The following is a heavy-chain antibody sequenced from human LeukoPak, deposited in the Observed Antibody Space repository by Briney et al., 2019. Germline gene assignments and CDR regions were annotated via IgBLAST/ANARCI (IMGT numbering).Heavy chain of an antibody. V-gene: IGHV3-21*01. CDR2: ISSSSSYI. Sequence: GGSLRLSCAASGFTFSSYSMNWVRQAPGKGLEWVSSISSSSSYIYYADSVKGRFTISGDNAKNSLYLQMNSLRAEDTAVYYCARGRDVPIFGVVTTWFDPWGQGTLVTVSS. CDR3: ARGRDVPIFGVVTTWFDP. D-gene: IGHD3-3*01. CDR1: GFTFSSYS. J-gene: IGHJ5*02.